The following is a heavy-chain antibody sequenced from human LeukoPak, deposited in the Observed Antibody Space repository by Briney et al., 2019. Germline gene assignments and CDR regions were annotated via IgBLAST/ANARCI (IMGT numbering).Heavy chain of an antibody. J-gene: IGHJ4*02. CDR2: ISGSGGST. V-gene: IGHV3-23*01. CDR1: GFTFNSFA. CDR3: AKEGDRQYYYDSSGYYMDY. Sequence: GGSLRLSCAASGFTFNSFAMSWVRQAPGKGLEWVSAISGSGGSTYYADSVKGRFTISRDNSKNTLYLQMNSLRAEDTAVYYCAKEGDRQYYYDSSGYYMDYWDQGTLVTVSS. D-gene: IGHD3-22*01.